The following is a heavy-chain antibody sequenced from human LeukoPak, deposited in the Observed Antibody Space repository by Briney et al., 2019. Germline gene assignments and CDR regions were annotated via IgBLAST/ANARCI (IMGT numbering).Heavy chain of an antibody. Sequence: SETLSLTCAGYGGSFSGYYWSWIRQPPGKGLEWIGEINHSGSTNYNPSLKSRVTISVDTSKNQFSLKLSSVTAADTAVYYCARLRRRWLQLLNYYFDYWGRGTLVTVSS. J-gene: IGHJ4*02. CDR1: GGSFSGYY. V-gene: IGHV4-34*01. D-gene: IGHD5-24*01. CDR3: ARLRRRWLQLLNYYFDY. CDR2: INHSGST.